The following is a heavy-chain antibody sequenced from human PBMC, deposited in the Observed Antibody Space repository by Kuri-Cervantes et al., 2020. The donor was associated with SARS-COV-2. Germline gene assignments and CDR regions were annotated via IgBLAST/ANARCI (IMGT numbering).Heavy chain of an antibody. Sequence: GGSLRLSCAASGFTFSSYAMSWVRQAPGKGLEWVSAISGSGGSTYYADPVKGRFTISRDNAKNSLYLQMNSLRAEDTAVYYCAREGCSSTSCYSAWFDPWGQGTLVTVSS. CDR1: GFTFSSYA. J-gene: IGHJ5*02. V-gene: IGHV3-23*01. CDR3: AREGCSSTSCYSAWFDP. D-gene: IGHD2-2*01. CDR2: ISGSGGST.